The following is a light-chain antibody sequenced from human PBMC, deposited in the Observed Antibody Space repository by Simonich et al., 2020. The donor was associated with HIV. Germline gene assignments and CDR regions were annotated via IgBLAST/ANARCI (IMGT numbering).Light chain of an antibody. Sequence: EIVLTQSPATLSLSPGERASLSYRASQSVNSYLARYQQKPRQAPRLLIYGASTRATGIPARLSGSGSGTEFTLAISSLQSEDFAVYYCQQRSNWPPLYTFGQGTKLEIK. CDR1: QSVNSY. J-gene: IGKJ2*01. V-gene: IGKV3-11*01. CDR3: QQRSNWPPLYT. CDR2: GAS.